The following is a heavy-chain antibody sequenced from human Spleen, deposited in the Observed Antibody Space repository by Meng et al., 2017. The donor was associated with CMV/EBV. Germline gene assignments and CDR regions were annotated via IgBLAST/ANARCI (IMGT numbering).Heavy chain of an antibody. CDR2: INPKSGGT. Sequence: ASGYPFSGYYLHWVRQAPGQGLEWMGWINPKSGGTNYARKFQGRVTMTRDTSISSAYMELSSLRSDDTAIYYCAKDQAETGDWFDPWGQGTLVTVSS. CDR1: GYPFSGYY. D-gene: IGHD1-14*01. CDR3: AKDQAETGDWFDP. J-gene: IGHJ5*02. V-gene: IGHV1-2*02.